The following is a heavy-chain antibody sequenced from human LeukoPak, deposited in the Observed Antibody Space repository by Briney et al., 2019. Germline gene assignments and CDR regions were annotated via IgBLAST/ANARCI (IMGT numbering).Heavy chain of an antibody. J-gene: IGHJ4*02. CDR3: ARDLGYSLSGSSDY. Sequence: GGSLRLSCAASGFSFSNYYMIWVRQAPGKGLECISYITPSSDIIHYADSVKGRFTISRDNAKNSLYLQMNSLRAEDTAVYYCARDLGYSLSGSSDYWGQGTLSPSPQ. CDR2: ITPSSDII. D-gene: IGHD3-10*01. V-gene: IGHV3-48*03. CDR1: GFSFSNYY.